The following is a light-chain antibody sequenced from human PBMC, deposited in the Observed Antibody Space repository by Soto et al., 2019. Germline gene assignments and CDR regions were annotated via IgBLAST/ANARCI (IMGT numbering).Light chain of an antibody. J-gene: IGKJ2*01. Sequence: EIVLTQSPGTLSLSPGERATLSCRASQSVSSSHLAWYQQKPGQAPRLLMYGASSRATGIPDRFSGSGSGTDFALTISRLEPEDCAVYYCQQYGSSPSYTFGQGTKLEIK. CDR1: QSVSSSH. V-gene: IGKV3-20*01. CDR3: QQYGSSPSYT. CDR2: GAS.